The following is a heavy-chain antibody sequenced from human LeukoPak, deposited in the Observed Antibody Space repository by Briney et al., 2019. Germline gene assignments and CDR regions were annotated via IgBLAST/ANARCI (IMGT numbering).Heavy chain of an antibody. D-gene: IGHD5-18*01. V-gene: IGHV4-34*01. CDR1: GGSFSGYY. CDR3: ARSVDTAEAQIAFDY. Sequence: SDTLSLTCAVYGGSFSGYYWSWIRQPPGKGLEWIGEINHSGSNNYNQSLKRRVTISVDTSKNQCSLKLSSVTAADTAVYYCARSVDTAEAQIAFDYWGQGTLVTVSS. CDR2: INHSGSN. J-gene: IGHJ4*02.